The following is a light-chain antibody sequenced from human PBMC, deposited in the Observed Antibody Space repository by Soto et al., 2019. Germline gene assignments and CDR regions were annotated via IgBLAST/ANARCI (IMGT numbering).Light chain of an antibody. J-gene: IGLJ2*01. Sequence: SYVLIQPHSVSVAPGQTASIPCGGDNIGSESVHWYQKKPDQAPVLVVYDHTDRPSGIPERFSGSKSGNTATLTISRVEAGDEADYFCQVWSSSSDRVLFGGGTKLTV. CDR1: NIGSES. CDR2: DHT. V-gene: IGLV3-21*02. CDR3: QVWSSSSDRVL.